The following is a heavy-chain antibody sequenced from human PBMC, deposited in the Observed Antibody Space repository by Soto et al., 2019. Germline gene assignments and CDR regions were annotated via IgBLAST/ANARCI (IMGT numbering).Heavy chain of an antibody. Sequence: GGSLRLSCAASGFTFSSYWMSWVRQAPGKGLEWVANIKQDGSEKYYVDSVKGRFTISRDNAKNSLYLQMNSLRAEDTAVYYCASVDYPQLLGYSYGPKSDALDSWGQGTTVTVSS. J-gene: IGHJ3*02. CDR3: ASVDYPQLLGYSYGPKSDALDS. CDR2: IKQDGSEK. D-gene: IGHD5-18*01. V-gene: IGHV3-7*05. CDR1: GFTFSSYW.